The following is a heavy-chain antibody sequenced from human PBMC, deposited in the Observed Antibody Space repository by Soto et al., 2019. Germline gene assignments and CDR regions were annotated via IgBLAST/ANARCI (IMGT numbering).Heavy chain of an antibody. Sequence: GGSLRLSCAASGFTFSSYWMHWVRQAPGKGLVWVSRINSDGSSTSYADSVKGRFTISRDNAKNTLYLQMNSLRAEDTAVYYCARDGYLRYFDWSILGESNWFDPWGQGTLVTVSS. J-gene: IGHJ5*02. CDR1: GFTFSSYW. V-gene: IGHV3-74*01. CDR3: ARDGYLRYFDWSILGESNWFDP. CDR2: INSDGSST. D-gene: IGHD3-9*01.